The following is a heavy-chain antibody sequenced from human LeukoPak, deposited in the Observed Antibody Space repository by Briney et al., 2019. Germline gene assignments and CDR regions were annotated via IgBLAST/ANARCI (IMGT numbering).Heavy chain of an antibody. Sequence: GASVKVSCKASGYTFTSYYMHWVRQASGQGLEWMGIINPSDGSTTDTEKLQGRVTMTRDTSTSTLYMEVSSLRSEDTAVYYCAREMGATAGAHFDYWGQGTLVTVSS. CDR1: GYTFTSYY. CDR3: AREMGATAGAHFDY. D-gene: IGHD6-13*01. V-gene: IGHV1-46*04. J-gene: IGHJ4*02. CDR2: INPSDGST.